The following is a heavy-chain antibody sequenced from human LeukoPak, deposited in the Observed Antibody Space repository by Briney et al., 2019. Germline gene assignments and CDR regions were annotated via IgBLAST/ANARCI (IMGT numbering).Heavy chain of an antibody. J-gene: IGHJ6*03. CDR3: ARGDYCSSTSCPTGYYYYYMDV. CDR2: INPSGGST. Sequence: GASVKVSCKASGYTFTSYYMHWVRQAPGQGLEWMGIINPSGGSTSYAQKFQGRVTMTRDTSTSTVYMELSSLRSEDTAVYYCARGDYCSSTSCPTGYYYYYMDVWGKGTTVTVSS. V-gene: IGHV1-46*01. D-gene: IGHD2-2*01. CDR1: GYTFTSYY.